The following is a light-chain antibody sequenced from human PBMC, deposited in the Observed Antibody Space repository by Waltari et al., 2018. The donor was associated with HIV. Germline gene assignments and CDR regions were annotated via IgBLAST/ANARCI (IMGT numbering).Light chain of an antibody. J-gene: IGLJ2*01. Sequence: QDPAVSVSPGQTVTLACFVEHPGHKSTSWFQQKAGQPPVLVLYQDRKRPSGIPDRFSGSTSGDTASLIISDTQAIDEAEYFCQAWDGDTVIFGGGTKLTVL. CDR2: QDR. CDR1: HPGHKS. V-gene: IGLV3-1*01. CDR3: QAWDGDTVI.